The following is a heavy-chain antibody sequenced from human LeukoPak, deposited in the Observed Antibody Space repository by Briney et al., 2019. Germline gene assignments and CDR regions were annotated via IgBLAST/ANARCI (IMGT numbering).Heavy chain of an antibody. Sequence: SETLSLTCTVSGGSISSYYWSWIRQPAGKGLEWIGRIYTSGSTNYNPSLKSRVTISVDTSKNQFSLKLSSVTAADTAVYYCARAYGSGSYYKHRRMGYFDYWGQGTLVTVSS. CDR1: GGSISSYY. D-gene: IGHD3-10*01. CDR2: IYTSGST. V-gene: IGHV4-4*07. CDR3: ARAYGSGSYYKHRRMGYFDY. J-gene: IGHJ4*02.